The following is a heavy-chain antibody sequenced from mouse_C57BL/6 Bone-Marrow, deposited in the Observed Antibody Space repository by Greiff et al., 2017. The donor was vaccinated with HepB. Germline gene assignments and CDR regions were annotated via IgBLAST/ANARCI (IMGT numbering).Heavy chain of an antibody. CDR3: ARLRGYYTPLDY. V-gene: IGHV1-26*01. Sequence: VQLQQSGPELVKPGASVKISCKASGYTFTDYYMNWVKQSHGKSLEWIGDINPNNGGTSYNQKFKGKATLTVDKSSSTAYMELRSLTSEDSAVYYCARLRGYYTPLDYWGQGTTLTVSS. CDR2: INPNNGGT. J-gene: IGHJ2*01. CDR1: GYTFTDYY. D-gene: IGHD2-12*01.